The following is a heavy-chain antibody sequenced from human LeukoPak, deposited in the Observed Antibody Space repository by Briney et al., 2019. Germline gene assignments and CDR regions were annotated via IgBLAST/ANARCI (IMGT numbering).Heavy chain of an antibody. CDR2: IYYSGST. CDR3: ARTDSKSYSSGWYNY. J-gene: IGHJ4*02. D-gene: IGHD6-19*01. V-gene: IGHV4-39*01. Sequence: SETLSLTCTVSGGSISSSSYHWGWIRQPPGKGLEWIGSIYYSGSTYYNPSLKSRVTISVDTSKNQFSLKLSSVTATDTAAYYCARTDSKSYSSGWYNYWGQGTLVTVSS. CDR1: GGSISSSSYH.